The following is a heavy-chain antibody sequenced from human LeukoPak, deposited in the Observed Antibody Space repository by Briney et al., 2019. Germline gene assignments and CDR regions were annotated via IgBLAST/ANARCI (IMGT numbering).Heavy chain of an antibody. D-gene: IGHD7-27*01. J-gene: IGHJ3*02. CDR3: ARDSLSLGIDGAFDI. CDR2: ISYDGSNK. CDR1: GFTFSSYG. Sequence: GGSLRLSCAASGFTFSSYGMHWVRQAPGKGLEWVAVISYDGSNKYYADSVKGRFTISRDNSKNTLYLQMNSLRAEDTAVYYCARDSLSLGIDGAFDIWGQGTMVTVSS. V-gene: IGHV3-30*03.